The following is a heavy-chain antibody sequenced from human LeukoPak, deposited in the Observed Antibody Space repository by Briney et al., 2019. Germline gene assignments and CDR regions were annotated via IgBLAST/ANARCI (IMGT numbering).Heavy chain of an antibody. J-gene: IGHJ5*02. Sequence: ASVKVSCKASGYTFTGYYMHWVRQAPGKGLEWMGWINPNSGGTNYAQKFQGRVTMTRGTSISTAYMELSRLRSDDTAVYYCARDSGYCSGGSCYWFDPWGQGTLVTVSS. CDR2: INPNSGGT. CDR3: ARDSGYCSGGSCYWFDP. CDR1: GYTFTGYY. V-gene: IGHV1-2*02. D-gene: IGHD2-15*01.